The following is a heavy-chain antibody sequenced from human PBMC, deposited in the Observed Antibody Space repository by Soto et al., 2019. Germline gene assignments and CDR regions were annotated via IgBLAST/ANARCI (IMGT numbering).Heavy chain of an antibody. Sequence: QVQLVQSGAEVKKPGSSVKVSCKASGGTFSSYTISWVRQAPGQGLEWMGRIIPILGIANYAQKFQGRVTITADKSTSTAYMELSSLRSEDTAVYYCAGSWTYAYYFDYWGQGTLVTVSS. J-gene: IGHJ4*02. V-gene: IGHV1-69*02. CDR3: AGSWTYAYYFDY. CDR1: GGTFSSYT. CDR2: IIPILGIA. D-gene: IGHD1-7*01.